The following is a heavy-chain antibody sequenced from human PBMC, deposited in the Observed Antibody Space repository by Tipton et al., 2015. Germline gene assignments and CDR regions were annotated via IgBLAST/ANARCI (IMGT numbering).Heavy chain of an antibody. V-gene: IGHV4-39*02. CDR2: VYATGSP. D-gene: IGHD3-22*01. J-gene: IGHJ4*02. CDR1: GGSISSSSYY. Sequence: TLSLTCTVSGGSISSSSYYWGWIRQPPGKGLEWIGSVYATGSPDYDASLKSRVTISIDTSKNHFSLKLTSVTAADTAVYYCASSLNYYDNRSYYIDYWGQGALVTVSS. CDR3: ASSLNYYDNRSYYIDY.